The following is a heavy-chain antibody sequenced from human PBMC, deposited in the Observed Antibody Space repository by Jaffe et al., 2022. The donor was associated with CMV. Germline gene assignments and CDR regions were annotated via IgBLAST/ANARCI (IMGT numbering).Heavy chain of an antibody. V-gene: IGHV1-69*01. Sequence: QVQLVQSGAEVRQPGSSVKVSCKASGGTFSSYGLNWVRQAPGQGLEWVGGLIPISGTVNYAQRFQGRVTIDADESTSTVTMELSGLRSDDTAMYYCVSATGWNFLCAYWGQGTLVIVSS. CDR1: GGTFSSYG. D-gene: IGHD1-7*01. CDR3: VSATGWNFLCAY. J-gene: IGHJ4*02. CDR2: LIPISGTV.